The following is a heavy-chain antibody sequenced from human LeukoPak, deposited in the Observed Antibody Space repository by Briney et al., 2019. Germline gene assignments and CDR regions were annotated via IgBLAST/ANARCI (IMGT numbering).Heavy chain of an antibody. J-gene: IGHJ5*02. D-gene: IGHD6-13*01. CDR2: INHSGST. V-gene: IGHV4-34*01. Sequence: KPSETLSLTCAVYGVSFSGYYWSWIRQPPGKGLEWLGEINHSGSTNYNPSLKSRVTISVDTSKNQFSLKLSSVTAADTAVYYCARRRIRLFIAAAPFDRWGQGTLVTVSS. CDR1: GVSFSGYY. CDR3: ARRRIRLFIAAAPFDR.